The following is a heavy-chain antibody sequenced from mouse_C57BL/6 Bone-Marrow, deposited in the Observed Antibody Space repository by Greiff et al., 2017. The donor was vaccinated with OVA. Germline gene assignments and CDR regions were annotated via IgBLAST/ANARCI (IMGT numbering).Heavy chain of an antibody. CDR3: ANYYGSSHWYFDV. J-gene: IGHJ1*03. CDR1: GYAFSSYW. CDR2: IYPGDGDT. D-gene: IGHD1-1*01. V-gene: IGHV1-80*01. Sequence: QVHVKQSGAELVKPGASVKISCKASGYAFSSYWMNWVKQRPGKGLEWIGQIYPGDGDTNYNGKFKGKATLTADKSSSTAYMQLSSLTSEVSAVYFCANYYGSSHWYFDVWGTGTTVTVSS.